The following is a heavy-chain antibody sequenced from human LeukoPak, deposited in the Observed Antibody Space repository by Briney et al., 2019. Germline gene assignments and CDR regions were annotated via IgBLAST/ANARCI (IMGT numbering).Heavy chain of an antibody. J-gene: IGHJ4*02. V-gene: IGHV4-59*04. CDR2: ISYSGGT. Sequence: SETLSLTCTVSGGSISSYYWSWIRQPPGMGLEWIGSISYSGGTYYNPSLKSRLTMSMDTSKNQFSLKLSSVTAADSAVYYCAKYYGSGSYIIFDHWGQGTLVTVSS. D-gene: IGHD3-10*01. CDR3: AKYYGSGSYIIFDH. CDR1: GGSISSYY.